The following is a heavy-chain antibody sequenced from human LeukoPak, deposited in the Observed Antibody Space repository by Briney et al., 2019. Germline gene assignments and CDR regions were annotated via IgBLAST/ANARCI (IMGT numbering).Heavy chain of an antibody. Sequence: SETLSLTCAVYGGSFSGYYWSWIRQPPGKGLEWIGEIYHSGSTNYNPSLKSRVTISVDMSKNQFSPQLSSVTAADTAMYYCARGRYYYGMDVWGQGTTVTVSS. CDR1: GGSFSGYY. CDR3: ARGRYYYGMDV. V-gene: IGHV4-34*01. J-gene: IGHJ6*02. CDR2: IYHSGST.